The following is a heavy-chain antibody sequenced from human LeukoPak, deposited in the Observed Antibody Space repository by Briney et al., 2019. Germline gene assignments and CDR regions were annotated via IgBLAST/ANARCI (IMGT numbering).Heavy chain of an antibody. CDR2: IYYSGST. CDR3: ARGIFGVVTRGPDY. CDR1: GGSISGYH. D-gene: IGHD3-3*02. Sequence: PSETLSLTCTVSGGSISGYHWSWIRQPPGKGLEWIGYIYYSGSTNYNPSLKSRVTISIDTSKNQFSLKLSSVTAADTAIYYCARGIFGVVTRGPDYWGQGTLVTVSS. J-gene: IGHJ4*02. V-gene: IGHV4-59*01.